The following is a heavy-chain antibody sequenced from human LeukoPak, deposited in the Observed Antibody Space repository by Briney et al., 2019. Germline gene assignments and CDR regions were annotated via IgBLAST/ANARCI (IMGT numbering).Heavy chain of an antibody. V-gene: IGHV4-34*01. J-gene: IGHJ4*02. Sequence: PSETLSLTCAVYGGSFSDYLWTCVPQTPGKGLEWIGDITHSGSTNYNPSLKSRVTISVDASKNQFSLKLTSVTAADTAVYYCARGAPGYWGQGTLVTVSS. CDR2: ITHSGST. CDR1: GGSFSDYL. CDR3: ARGAPGY.